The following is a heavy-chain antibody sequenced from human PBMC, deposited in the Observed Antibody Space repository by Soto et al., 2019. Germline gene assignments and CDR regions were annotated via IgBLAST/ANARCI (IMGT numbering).Heavy chain of an antibody. CDR2: IYSGGST. Sequence: EVQLVESGGGLVQPGGSLRLSCAASGFTVSSNYMSWVRQAPGKGLEWVSVIYSGGSTYYADSVKGRFTISRHNSKNTLYLQMNRLRAEDTAVYYCAREIHTYSYGSGRRNYYYMDVWGKGTTVTVSS. D-gene: IGHD3-10*01. J-gene: IGHJ6*03. CDR1: GFTVSSNY. CDR3: AREIHTYSYGSGRRNYYYMDV. V-gene: IGHV3-53*04.